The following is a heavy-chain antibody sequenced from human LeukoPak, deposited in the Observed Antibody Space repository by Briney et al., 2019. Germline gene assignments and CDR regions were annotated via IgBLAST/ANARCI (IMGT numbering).Heavy chain of an antibody. CDR3: AEAGELIHFDY. CDR2: ISGSGGST. J-gene: IGHJ4*02. V-gene: IGHV3-23*01. Sequence: GGSLRLSCAASGFTFSSYAMSWVRQAPGKGLEWVSAISGSGGSTYYADSVKGRFTISRHNSKNTPNPQMNRPRAPDPARYYFAEAGELIHFDYWGQGTLVTVSS. CDR1: GFTFSSYA. D-gene: IGHD7-27*01.